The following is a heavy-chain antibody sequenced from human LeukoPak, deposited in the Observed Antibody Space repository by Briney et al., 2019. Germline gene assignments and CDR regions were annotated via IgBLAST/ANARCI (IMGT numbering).Heavy chain of an antibody. D-gene: IGHD3-9*01. Sequence: SETLSLTCTVSGGSISSSSYYWGWIRQPPGKGLEWIGSIYYSGSTYYNPSLKSRVTISVDTSKNQFSLKLSSVTAADTAVYYCASSQTYYDILTGYSPDNWFDPWGQGTLVTVSS. J-gene: IGHJ5*02. CDR1: GGSISSSSYY. CDR2: IYYSGST. CDR3: ASSQTYYDILTGYSPDNWFDP. V-gene: IGHV4-39*07.